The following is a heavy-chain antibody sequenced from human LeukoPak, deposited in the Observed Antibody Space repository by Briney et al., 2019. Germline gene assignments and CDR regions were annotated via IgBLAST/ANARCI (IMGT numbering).Heavy chain of an antibody. D-gene: IGHD6-13*01. V-gene: IGHV3-30*18. CDR2: ISYVGGAE. CDR3: AKELTRGSSWYEDY. Sequence: GGSLRLSCAASGFTFSNYGMHWVRQAPGKGLEWVAVISYVGGAEFYANSVKGRFAIYRDNSRNTLYLQMNSLRPEDTAVYYCAKELTRGSSWYEDYWGQGTLVTVSS. CDR1: GFTFSNYG. J-gene: IGHJ4*02.